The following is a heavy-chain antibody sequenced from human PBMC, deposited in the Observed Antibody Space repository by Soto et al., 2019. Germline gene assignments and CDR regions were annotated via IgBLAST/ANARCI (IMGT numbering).Heavy chain of an antibody. CDR1: GGTFSSYS. CDR3: ATDKDSTYDY. J-gene: IGHJ4*02. Sequence: QVQLVQSGAEVKKPGSSVKVSCKASGGTFSSYSFTWVRQAPGQGLEWMGRIIPILGIANYAQNFQGRVMINADKSTSTAYMELSSLRSEDTAVYYCATDKDSTYDYWGQGTLVTVSS. CDR2: IIPILGIA. V-gene: IGHV1-69*08. D-gene: IGHD4-4*01.